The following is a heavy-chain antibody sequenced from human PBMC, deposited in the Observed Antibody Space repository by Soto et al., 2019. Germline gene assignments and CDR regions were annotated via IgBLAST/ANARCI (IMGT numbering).Heavy chain of an antibody. J-gene: IGHJ4*02. D-gene: IGHD3-22*01. V-gene: IGHV3-74*01. CDR1: GLALSNLW. CDR2: ISSDGTDT. Sequence: EVQLVESGGGLAQPGGSLRLSCAASGLALSNLWMHWVRQAPVKGLVWVSRISSDGTDTNYADSVKGRFTISRDNAKNTLYLQMTSLKAEDTAVYYCLVVITPWSFDHWGQGALVTVSS. CDR3: LVVITPWSFDH.